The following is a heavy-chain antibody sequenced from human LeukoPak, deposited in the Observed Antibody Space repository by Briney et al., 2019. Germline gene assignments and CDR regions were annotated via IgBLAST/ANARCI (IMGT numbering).Heavy chain of an antibody. J-gene: IGHJ4*02. CDR1: GGSISSYY. V-gene: IGHV4-59*08. D-gene: IGHD6-6*01. Sequence: TSETLSLTCTVSGGSISSYYWSWIRQPPGKGLEWIGYIFYSGSTNYNPSLKSRVTISVDTSKNQISLKLSSVTAADTAVYHCARHRSASGDYYDYWGQGALVTVSS. CDR2: IFYSGST. CDR3: ARHRSASGDYYDY.